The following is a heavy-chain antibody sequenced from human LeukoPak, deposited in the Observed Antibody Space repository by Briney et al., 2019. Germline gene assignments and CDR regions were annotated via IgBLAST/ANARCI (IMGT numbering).Heavy chain of an antibody. CDR2: ISSSGSTI. J-gene: IGHJ4*02. CDR3: AKGDYSTYYFDY. CDR1: GFTFSSYE. D-gene: IGHD6-13*01. V-gene: IGHV3-48*03. Sequence: GGSLRLSRAASGFTFSSYEMNWVRQAPGKGLEWVSYISSSGSTIYYADSVKGRFTISRDNAKNSLYLQMNSLRAEDTALYYCAKGDYSTYYFDYWGQGTLVTVSS.